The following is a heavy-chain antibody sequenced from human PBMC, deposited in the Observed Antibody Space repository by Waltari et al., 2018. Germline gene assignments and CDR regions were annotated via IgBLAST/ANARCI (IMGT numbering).Heavy chain of an antibody. CDR2: IYTSGST. CDR1: GGSISSGSYY. CDR3: ARGEEPRRFDY. V-gene: IGHV4-61*02. Sequence: QVQLQESGPGLVKPSQTLSLTCTVSGGSISSGSYYWSWIRQPAGKGLEWIGRIYTSGSTNYNPSLKRRVTISVDTSKNQFSLKLSSVTAADTAVYYCARGEEPRRFDYWGQGTLVTVSS. J-gene: IGHJ4*02.